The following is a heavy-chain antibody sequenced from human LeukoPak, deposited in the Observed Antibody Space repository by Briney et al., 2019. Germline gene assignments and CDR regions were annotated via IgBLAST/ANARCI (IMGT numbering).Heavy chain of an antibody. Sequence: ASVKVSCKASGGTFSSYAISWVRQAPGQGLEWMGGIIPIFGTANYAQKFQGRVTITADESTSTSYMDLSSLRSEDTAVYYCARALGQQRWLQPIDYWGQGTLDTVSS. D-gene: IGHD5-24*01. J-gene: IGHJ4*02. CDR2: IIPIFGTA. V-gene: IGHV1-69*13. CDR3: ARALGQQRWLQPIDY. CDR1: GGTFSSYA.